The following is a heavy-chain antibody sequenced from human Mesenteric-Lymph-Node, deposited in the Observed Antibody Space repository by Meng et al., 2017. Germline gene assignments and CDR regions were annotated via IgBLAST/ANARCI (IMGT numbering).Heavy chain of an antibody. V-gene: IGHV3-33*08. J-gene: IGHJ3*02. CDR2: IWYDGSNK. CDR1: GFTFSSYA. D-gene: IGHD3-22*01. Sequence: GGSLRLSCAASGFTFSSYAMHWVSQAPGKGLEWVAVIWYDGSNKYYADSVKGRFTISRDNSKNTLYLQMNSLRAEDTAVYYCARGNKSDYDSSGYQSDAFDIWGQGTMVTVSS. CDR3: ARGNKSDYDSSGYQSDAFDI.